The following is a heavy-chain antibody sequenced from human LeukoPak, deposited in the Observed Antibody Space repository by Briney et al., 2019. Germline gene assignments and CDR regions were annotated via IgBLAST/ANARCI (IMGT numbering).Heavy chain of an antibody. CDR2: ISSSSSYI. V-gene: IGHV3-21*01. CDR1: GFTFSSYS. J-gene: IGHJ4*02. D-gene: IGHD3-22*01. CDR3: ARDPKITYYYDSSGPHFDY. Sequence: PGGSLRLSCAASGFTFSSYSMNWVRQAPGKGLEWVSSISSSSSYIYYADSVKGRFTISRDNAKNSLYLQMNSLRAEDTAVYYCARDPKITYYYDSSGPHFDYWGQGTLVTVSS.